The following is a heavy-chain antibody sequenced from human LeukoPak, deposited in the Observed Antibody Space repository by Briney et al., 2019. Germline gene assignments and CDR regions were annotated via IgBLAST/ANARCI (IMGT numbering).Heavy chain of an antibody. CDR1: GGSISSGGYY. V-gene: IGHV4-31*03. CDR3: TMYSSGWYFDY. Sequence: SQTLSLTCTVSGGSISSGGYYWSWIRQHPGKGLEWIGYIYYSGSTYYNPSLRSRVTIPVDTSKNQFSLKVSSVTAADTAVYYCTMYSSGWYFDYWGQGTLVTVSS. D-gene: IGHD6-19*01. CDR2: IYYSGST. J-gene: IGHJ4*02.